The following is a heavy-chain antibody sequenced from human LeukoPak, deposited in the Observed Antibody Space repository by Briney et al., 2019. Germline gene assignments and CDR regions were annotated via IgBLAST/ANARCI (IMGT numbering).Heavy chain of an antibody. CDR3: AKAYGGNSVYFDY. J-gene: IGHJ4*02. V-gene: IGHV3-64*04. Sequence: PGGSLRLSCSASGFTFSNYPMYWVRQAPGKGLEYVSAISSDGGSTYYADSVKGRFTISRDNSKNSLYLQMNSLRTEDTALYYCAKAYGGNSVYFDYWGQGTLVTVSS. D-gene: IGHD4-23*01. CDR1: GFTFSNYP. CDR2: ISSDGGST.